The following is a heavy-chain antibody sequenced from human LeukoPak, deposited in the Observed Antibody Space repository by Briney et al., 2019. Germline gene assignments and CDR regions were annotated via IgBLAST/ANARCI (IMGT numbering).Heavy chain of an antibody. CDR3: VRRRGYSSYFDY. J-gene: IGHJ4*02. CDR1: GYTFTSYD. Sequence: ASVKVSCKASGYTFTSYDINWVRQATGQGLEWMGWMNPNSGNTGYAQKFQGRVTMTRNTSISTAYMELSSLRSEDTAVYYCVRRRGYSSYFDYWGQGTLVTVSS. D-gene: IGHD5-18*01. V-gene: IGHV1-8*01. CDR2: MNPNSGNT.